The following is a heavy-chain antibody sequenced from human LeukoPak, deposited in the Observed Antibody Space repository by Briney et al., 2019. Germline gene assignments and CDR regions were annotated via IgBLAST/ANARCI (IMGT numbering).Heavy chain of an antibody. CDR2: ISISSSSI. D-gene: IGHD3-10*01. CDR3: ARSMVRGVIRGTSFDY. V-gene: IGHV3-21*01. J-gene: IGHJ4*02. CDR1: GFTFSSYT. Sequence: RAGGSLRLSCAASGFTFSSYTMNWVRQAPGKGLEWVSSISISSSSIYYADSVKGRFTISRDNAKNSLYLQMNSLRAEDTAVYYCARSMVRGVIRGTSFDYWGQGTLVTVSS.